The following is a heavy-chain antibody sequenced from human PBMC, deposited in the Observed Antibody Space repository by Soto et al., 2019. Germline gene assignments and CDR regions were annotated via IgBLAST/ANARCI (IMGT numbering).Heavy chain of an antibody. Sequence: GGSLRLSCAASGFTFSSYAMTWVRQAPGKGLEWVSGISGSGGTTYYADSVKGRFTISRDNSKNTLYLQMNSLRAEDSAIYYCAKRFAYSSGLDGFDIWGQGTMVTVSS. CDR3: AKRFAYSSGLDGFDI. J-gene: IGHJ3*02. CDR2: ISGSGGTT. CDR1: GFTFSSYA. V-gene: IGHV3-23*01. D-gene: IGHD6-19*01.